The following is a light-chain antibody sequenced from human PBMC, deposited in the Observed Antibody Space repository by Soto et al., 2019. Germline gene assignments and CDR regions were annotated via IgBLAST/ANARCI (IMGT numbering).Light chain of an antibody. CDR1: QSISSW. J-gene: IGKJ5*01. V-gene: IGKV1-5*01. CDR2: DAS. CDR3: QLYSRSPRQIT. Sequence: DIQMTQSPSTLSASVGDRVIITCRASQSISSWLAWYQQKPEKAPKLLIYDASSLETGVPFRFSGSGSGTEFTLTISRLEPEDFAVYYCQLYSRSPRQITFGQGTRLETK.